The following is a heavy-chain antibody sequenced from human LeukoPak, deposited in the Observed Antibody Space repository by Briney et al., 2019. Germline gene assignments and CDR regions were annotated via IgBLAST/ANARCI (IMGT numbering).Heavy chain of an antibody. CDR2: INPSGGNT. J-gene: IGHJ6*02. CDR1: GYIFTSYY. Sequence: GASVKVSCKASGYIFTSYYMHWVRQAPGQGLEWMGRINPSGGNTIYAQRVQGRVTMTRDTSTNTVHMEMSSLRSEDTAVYYCARDVHYGMDVWGQGTTVTVSS. D-gene: IGHD6-6*01. CDR3: ARDVHYGMDV. V-gene: IGHV1-46*01.